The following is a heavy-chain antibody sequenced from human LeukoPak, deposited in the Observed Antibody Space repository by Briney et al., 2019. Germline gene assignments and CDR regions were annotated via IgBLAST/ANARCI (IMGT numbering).Heavy chain of an antibody. CDR2: IYYSGST. Sequence: SETLSLTCTVSGGSISSGSYYWSWIRQPPGKGLEWIGYIYYSGSTNYNPSLKSRVTISVDASKNQFSLKLSSVTAADTAVYYCARGRSSMVRGYYYYYMDVWGKGTTVTISS. D-gene: IGHD3-10*01. V-gene: IGHV4-61*01. CDR1: GGSISSGSYY. CDR3: ARGRSSMVRGYYYYYMDV. J-gene: IGHJ6*03.